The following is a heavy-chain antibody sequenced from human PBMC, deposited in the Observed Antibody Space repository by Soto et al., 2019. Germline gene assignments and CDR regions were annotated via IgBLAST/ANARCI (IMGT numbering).Heavy chain of an antibody. V-gene: IGHV3-23*01. J-gene: IGHJ4*02. CDR1: GFTFSSYA. Sequence: GGSLRLSCAASGFTFSSYAMSWVRQAPGKGLEWVSAISGSGGSTYYADSVKGRFTISRDNSKNTLYLQMNSLRAEDTAVYYCATQGGDKTYYDFWSGYYLRYFDYWGQGTLVTVSS. CDR2: ISGSGGST. CDR3: ATQGGDKTYYDFWSGYYLRYFDY. D-gene: IGHD3-3*01.